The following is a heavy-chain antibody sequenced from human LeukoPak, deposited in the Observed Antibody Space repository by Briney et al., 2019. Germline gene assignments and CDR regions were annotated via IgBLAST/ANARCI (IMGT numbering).Heavy chain of an antibody. Sequence: GGSLRLSCAASGFTFSSYAMSWVRQAPGKGLEWVSVISGSGGSTYYADSVKGRFTISRDNSKNTLYLQMNSLRAEDTAVYYCARDSSGWYGGDYWGQGTLVTVSS. CDR2: ISGSGGST. CDR1: GFTFSSYA. D-gene: IGHD6-19*01. CDR3: ARDSSGWYGGDY. J-gene: IGHJ4*02. V-gene: IGHV3-23*01.